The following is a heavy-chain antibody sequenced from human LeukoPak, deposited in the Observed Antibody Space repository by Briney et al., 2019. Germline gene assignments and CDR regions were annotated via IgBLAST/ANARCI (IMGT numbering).Heavy chain of an antibody. CDR2: SNPNSGGT. J-gene: IGHJ4*02. CDR3: AKDWGTTGTTGWLFDY. CDR1: GYTFTGYY. Sequence: ASVKVSCKASGYTFTGYYMHWVRQAPGQGLEWMGGSNPNSGGTNYAQKFQGRVTMTRDTSISTAYMELSRLRSDDTAVYYCAKDWGTTGTTGWLFDYWGQGTLVTVSS. D-gene: IGHD1-1*01. V-gene: IGHV1-2*02.